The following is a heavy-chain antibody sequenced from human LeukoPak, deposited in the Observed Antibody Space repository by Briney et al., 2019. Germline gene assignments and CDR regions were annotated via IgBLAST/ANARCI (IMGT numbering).Heavy chain of an antibody. Sequence: SETLSLTCTVSGGSISSGGYYWSWIRQHPGKGLEWIGYIYYSGSTYYNPSLKSRVTISVDTSKNQFSLKLSSVTAADTAVYYCARDGSPYYFDYWAREPWSPSPQ. CDR1: GGSISSGGYY. V-gene: IGHV4-31*03. CDR2: IYYSGST. J-gene: IGHJ4*02. CDR3: ARDGSPYYFDY.